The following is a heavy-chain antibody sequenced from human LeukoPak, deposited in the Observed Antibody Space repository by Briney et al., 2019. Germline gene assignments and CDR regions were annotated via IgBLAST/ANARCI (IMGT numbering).Heavy chain of an antibody. CDR2: IGGSGGST. J-gene: IGHJ4*02. V-gene: IGHV3-23*01. D-gene: IGHD5/OR15-5a*01. CDR1: GFTFSGYA. Sequence: GGSLRLSCAASGFTFSGYAMTWVRQAPGKGLEWVSAIGGSGGSTYYADSVKGRFTISRDNSKNTLYLQMNSLRAEDTAVYYCAKDREYTVYDSPLDYWGQGTLVTVSS. CDR3: AKDREYTVYDSPLDY.